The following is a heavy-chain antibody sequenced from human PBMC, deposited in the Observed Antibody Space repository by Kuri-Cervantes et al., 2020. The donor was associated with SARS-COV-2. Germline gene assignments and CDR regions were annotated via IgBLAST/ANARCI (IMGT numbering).Heavy chain of an antibody. V-gene: IGHV3-23*01. J-gene: IGHJ4*02. D-gene: IGHD6-19*01. CDR1: GFIFSDYA. CDR2: ISGSGGST. Sequence: GGSLRLSCEASGFIFSDYAMDWVRQAPGKGLEWVSTISGSGGSTYYADSVKGRFTISRDNSKNTLYLQMNSLRAEDTAVYYCAKASPTSYSSGWYAHYWGQGTLVTDSS. CDR3: AKASPTSYSSGWYAHY.